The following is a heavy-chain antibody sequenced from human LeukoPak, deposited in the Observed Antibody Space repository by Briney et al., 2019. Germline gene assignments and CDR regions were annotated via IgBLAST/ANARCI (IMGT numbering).Heavy chain of an antibody. Sequence: GGSLRLSCAASGFTFSSYGMHWVRQAPGKGLEWVAFIRYDGSIKYYADSVKGRFTISRDNAKNSLYLQMNSLRAEDTAVYYCARTSNWVYYYYMDVWGKGTTVTVSS. CDR3: ARTSNWVYYYYMDV. V-gene: IGHV3-30*02. J-gene: IGHJ6*03. CDR1: GFTFSSYG. D-gene: IGHD1-1*01. CDR2: IRYDGSIK.